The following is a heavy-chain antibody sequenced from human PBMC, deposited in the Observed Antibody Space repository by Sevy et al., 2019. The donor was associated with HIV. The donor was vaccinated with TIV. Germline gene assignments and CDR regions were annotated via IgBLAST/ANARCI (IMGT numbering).Heavy chain of an antibody. CDR3: VRGRAMIIYD. D-gene: IGHD5-12*01. J-gene: IGHJ4*02. Sequence: GGSLRLSCAASGFRFNIYEMNWVRQAPGKGLEWVSYISSSGSPIYYADSVKGRFTISRDNAKSSLYLQMNSLIAEDTAVYYCVRGRAMIIYDWGQGTLVTVSS. CDR1: GFRFNIYE. CDR2: ISSSGSPI. V-gene: IGHV3-48*03.